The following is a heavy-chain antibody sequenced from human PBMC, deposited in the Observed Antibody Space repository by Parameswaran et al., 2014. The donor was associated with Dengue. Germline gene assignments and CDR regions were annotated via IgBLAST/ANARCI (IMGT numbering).Heavy chain of an antibody. D-gene: IGHD6-19*01. Sequence: TLSLTCTVSGGSISSGSYYWSWIRQPAGKGLEWIGRIYTSGSTNYNPSLKSRVTISVDTSKNQFSLKLSSVTAADTAVYYCARAKSGVAGTWWATGDYYYGMDVWGQGTTVTVSS. V-gene: IGHV4-61*02. J-gene: IGHJ6*02. CDR3: ARAKSGVAGTWWATGDYYYGMDV. CDR2: IYTSGST. CDR1: GGSISSGSYY.